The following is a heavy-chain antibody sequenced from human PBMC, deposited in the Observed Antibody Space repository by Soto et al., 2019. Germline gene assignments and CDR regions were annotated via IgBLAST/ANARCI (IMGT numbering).Heavy chain of an antibody. Sequence: GGSLRLSCAAAGFSFRDYDMHWVRQRKGKGLEWVAALGAARDPYYVGSVKGRFSVSRDNAQNSLFLQMKNLRVDDTAVYFCARAYLGRLPRRADYSYAMDVWGRGTTVTVSS. D-gene: IGHD1-26*01. CDR3: ARAYLGRLPRRADYSYAMDV. J-gene: IGHJ6*02. CDR1: GFSFRDYD. V-gene: IGHV3-13*05. CDR2: LGAARDP.